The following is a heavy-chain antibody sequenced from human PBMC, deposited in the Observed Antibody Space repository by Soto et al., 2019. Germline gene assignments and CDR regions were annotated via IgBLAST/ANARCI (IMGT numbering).Heavy chain of an antibody. J-gene: IGHJ4*02. CDR2: ISAYNGNT. CDR1: GYTFTSYG. CDR3: AIDPALNVNTAQKFDN. Sequence: QVQLVQSGAEVKKPGASVKVSCKVSGYTFTSYGISWVRQAPGQGLEWMGWISAYNGNTNYAQRLPGTVTMTTDTSTSTAYKELRSPRSDDTAVYFCAIDPALNVNTAQKFDNWGQGTMVTVSS. V-gene: IGHV1-18*01. D-gene: IGHD2-2*01.